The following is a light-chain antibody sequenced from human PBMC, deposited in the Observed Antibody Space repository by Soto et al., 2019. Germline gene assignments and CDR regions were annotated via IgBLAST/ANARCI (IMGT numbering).Light chain of an antibody. J-gene: IGKJ1*01. CDR1: QDISNY. Sequence: DIQMTRSPSSLSASVGYRVTITCQASQDISNYLGWYQQKPGKAPKLMSYDASNLETGVPSRFRGSGSGTEFALTISSLKPDDFATYYCQYYNTFSGTFGQGTKVDIK. CDR2: DAS. CDR3: QYYNTFSGT. V-gene: IGKV1-33*01.